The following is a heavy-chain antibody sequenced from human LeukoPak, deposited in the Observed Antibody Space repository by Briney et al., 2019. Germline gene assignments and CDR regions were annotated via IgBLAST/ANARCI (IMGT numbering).Heavy chain of an antibody. CDR1: GDPISSYY. J-gene: IGHJ5*02. CDR2: IYYSGST. CDR3: ARDYSQLGRFDP. Sequence: SETLSLTCTVSGDPISSYYWSWIRQPPGKGLEWIGYIYYSGSTNYNPSLKSRVTISVDTSKNQFSLKLSSVTAADTAVYYCARDYSQLGRFDPWGQGTLVTVSS. D-gene: IGHD6-6*01. V-gene: IGHV4-59*01.